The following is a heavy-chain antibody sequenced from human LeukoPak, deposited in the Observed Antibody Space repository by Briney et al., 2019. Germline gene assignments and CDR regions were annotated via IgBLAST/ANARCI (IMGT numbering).Heavy chain of an antibody. Sequence: GGSLKLSCAASGFTFSSYAMSWVRQAPGKGLEWVSAISGSGGSTYYADSVKGRFTISRDNSKNTLYLQMNSLRAEDTAVYYCAKGIAVAVPSSPFDYWGQGTLVTVSS. CDR1: GFTFSSYA. J-gene: IGHJ4*02. D-gene: IGHD6-19*01. CDR3: AKGIAVAVPSSPFDY. V-gene: IGHV3-23*01. CDR2: ISGSGGST.